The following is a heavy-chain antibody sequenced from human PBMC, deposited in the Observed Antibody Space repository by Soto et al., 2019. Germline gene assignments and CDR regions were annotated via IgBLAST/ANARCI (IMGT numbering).Heavy chain of an antibody. D-gene: IGHD6-19*01. Sequence: GGSLRLSCAASGFTFSSYAMSWVREAPGKGLEWVSAISGSGVSTYYADSVKGRFTISRDNSKNTLYLQMNSLRAEDTAVYYCAKVGGVAGTGYYYYGMDVWGQGPTVTVYS. CDR1: GFTFSSYA. V-gene: IGHV3-23*01. CDR2: ISGSGVST. CDR3: AKVGGVAGTGYYYYGMDV. J-gene: IGHJ6*02.